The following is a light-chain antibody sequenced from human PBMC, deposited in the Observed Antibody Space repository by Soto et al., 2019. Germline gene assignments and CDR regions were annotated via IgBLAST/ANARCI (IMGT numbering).Light chain of an antibody. CDR3: QQYNDFWT. CDR1: QTISHW. Sequence: IQMTQSPSTLSASVGDRVTITCRASQTISHWLAWYQQRPGKAPRLLTHKASTLESGVPSRFSGSGSGTEFTLTISSLQPEDFATYYCQQYNDFWTFGQGTKWIS. CDR2: KAS. V-gene: IGKV1-5*03. J-gene: IGKJ1*01.